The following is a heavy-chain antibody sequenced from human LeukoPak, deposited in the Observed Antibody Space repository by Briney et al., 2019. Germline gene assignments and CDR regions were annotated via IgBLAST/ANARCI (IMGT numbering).Heavy chain of an antibody. D-gene: IGHD4-11*01. J-gene: IGHJ4*02. CDR3: ARGNDYSNYDY. CDR1: GGSISSSNW. CDR2: IYYSGST. V-gene: IGHV4-4*02. Sequence: SETLSLTCAVSGGSISSSNWWSWVRQPPGKGLEWIGYIYYSGSTNYNPSLKSRVTISVDTSKNQFSLKLSSVTAADTAVYYCARGNDYSNYDYWGQGTLVTVSS.